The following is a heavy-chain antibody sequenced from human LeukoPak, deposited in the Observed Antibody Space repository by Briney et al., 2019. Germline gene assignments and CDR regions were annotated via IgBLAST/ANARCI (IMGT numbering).Heavy chain of an antibody. V-gene: IGHV1-18*01. D-gene: IGHD5-18*01. CDR1: GYTFTSYG. CDR2: ISGYNGNT. J-gene: IGHJ4*02. CDR3: ARNGYSYGFPALPDY. Sequence: ASVKVSCKASGYTFTSYGISWVRQAPGQGLEWMGWISGYNGNTNYAQKFQGRVTMTRDTSTSTVYMELSSLRSEDTAVYYCARNGYSYGFPALPDYWGQGTLVTVSS.